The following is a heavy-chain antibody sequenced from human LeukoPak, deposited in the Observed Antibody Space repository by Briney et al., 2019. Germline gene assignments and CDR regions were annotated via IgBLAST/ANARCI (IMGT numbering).Heavy chain of an antibody. CDR3: ARSNQGFDF. J-gene: IGHJ4*02. V-gene: IGHV3-48*02. CDR1: GFTFSTYG. Sequence: GGSLRLSCAASGFTFSTYGMNWIRQAPGKGLEWVSHISMTSSSKYYADSVKGRFTVSRDNAKNSLYLQMDSLRDEDTAEYYCARSNQGFDFWGRGTLVTVSS. CDR2: ISMTSSSK.